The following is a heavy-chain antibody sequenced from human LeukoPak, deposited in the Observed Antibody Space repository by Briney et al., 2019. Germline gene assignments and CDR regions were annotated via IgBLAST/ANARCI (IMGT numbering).Heavy chain of an antibody. CDR1: GYTFTAYN. V-gene: IGHV1-2*02. J-gene: IGHJ4*02. Sequence: ASVKVSCKASGYTFTAYNIHWVRQAPGQGLEWMGWINPNNGGTNYAQQFQGRVTMTRDTSISTAYMELGRLTSDDTAMYYCARSYTNHGGFPPYWGQGTLVTVSS. CDR3: ARSYTNHGGFPPY. CDR2: INPNNGGT. D-gene: IGHD2-8*01.